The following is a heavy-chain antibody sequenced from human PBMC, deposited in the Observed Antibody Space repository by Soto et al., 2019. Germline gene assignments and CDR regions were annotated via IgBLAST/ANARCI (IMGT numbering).Heavy chain of an antibody. D-gene: IGHD1-20*01. CDR1: GFTFSNAW. CDR3: TTAQVYRPGGYYYYYMDV. CDR2: IKSKTDGGTT. Sequence: EVQLVESGGGLVKPGGSLRLSCAASGFTFSNAWMSWVRQAPGKGLEWVGRIKSKTDGGTTDYAAPVKGRFTISRDDSKNTLYLQMNSLKTEDTAVYYCTTAQVYRPGGYYYYYMDVWGKGTTVTVSS. V-gene: IGHV3-15*01. J-gene: IGHJ6*03.